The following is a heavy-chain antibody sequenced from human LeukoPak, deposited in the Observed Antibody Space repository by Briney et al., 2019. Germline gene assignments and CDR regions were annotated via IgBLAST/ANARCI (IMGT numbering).Heavy chain of an antibody. Sequence: SETLSLTCTVSGGSISGYYWNWVRQPAGKGLEWIGRISSSGTTNYNPSLKSRVTMSVDPSMNQYSLKLSSVTAADTAVYCWARGFQISRAGNFDYWGQGTLVTVSS. CDR3: ARGFQISRAGNFDY. V-gene: IGHV4-4*07. CDR1: GGSISGYY. CDR2: ISSSGTT. J-gene: IGHJ4*02. D-gene: IGHD3-10*01.